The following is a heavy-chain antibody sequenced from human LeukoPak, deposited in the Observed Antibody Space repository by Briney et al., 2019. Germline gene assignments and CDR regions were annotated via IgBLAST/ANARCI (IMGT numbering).Heavy chain of an antibody. V-gene: IGHV4-59*07. CDR2: IYYSGSA. CDR3: ARMSFSGNYPDGFDI. J-gene: IGHJ3*02. D-gene: IGHD1-26*01. Sequence: SDTLSLTCTLSGGSISSYYWSWIRHHPGKGLEYIGYIYYSGSANYNPSLQSRVTISVDTSKNQFSLKLSSVTAADTAVYYCARMSFSGNYPDGFDIWGPGKMVTVSS. CDR1: GGSISSYY.